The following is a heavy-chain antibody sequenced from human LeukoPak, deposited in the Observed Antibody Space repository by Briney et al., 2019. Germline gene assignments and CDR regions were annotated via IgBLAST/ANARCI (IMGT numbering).Heavy chain of an antibody. Sequence: GGSLRLSCAASGFTFSSYSMNWVRQAPGKGLEWVSSISSSSYIYYADSVKGRFTISRDNAKNSLYLQMNSLRAEDTAVYYCAREVRYYYYMDVWGKGTTVTVSS. CDR3: AREVRYYYYMDV. V-gene: IGHV3-21*01. CDR1: GFTFSSYS. J-gene: IGHJ6*03. CDR2: ISSSSYI.